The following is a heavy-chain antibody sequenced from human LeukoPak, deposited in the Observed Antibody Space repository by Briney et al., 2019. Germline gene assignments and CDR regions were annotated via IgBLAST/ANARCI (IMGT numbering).Heavy chain of an antibody. V-gene: IGHV4-38-2*01. CDR2: IYHSGST. J-gene: IGHJ3*02. CDR3: ARSGYSFGNAFDM. D-gene: IGHD5-18*01. CDR1: GYSISSGYY. Sequence: PSETLSLTCAVSGYSISSGYYWGWIRQPPGKGLEWIGSIYHSGSTYYNPSLKSRVTISVDTSKNQFSLKLSSVTAADTAVYYCARSGYSFGNAFDMWGQGTVVTVSS.